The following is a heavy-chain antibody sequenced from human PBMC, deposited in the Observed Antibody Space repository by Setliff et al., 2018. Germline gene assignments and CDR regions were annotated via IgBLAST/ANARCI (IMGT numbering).Heavy chain of an antibody. V-gene: IGHV4-39*07. D-gene: IGHD2-2*01. CDR2: IYYSGST. CDR1: GGSISSSSYY. Sequence: SETLSLTCTVSGGSISSSSYYWGWIRQPPGKGLEWIGSIYYSGSTYYNPSLKSRVTISVDTSKNQFSLKLSSVTAADTAVYYCARHLEVPPAGWFDPWGQGTLVTVSS. J-gene: IGHJ5*02. CDR3: ARHLEVPPAGWFDP.